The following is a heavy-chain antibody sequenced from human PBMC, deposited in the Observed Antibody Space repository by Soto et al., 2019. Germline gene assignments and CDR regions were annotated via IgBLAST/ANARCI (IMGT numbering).Heavy chain of an antibody. J-gene: IGHJ4*02. D-gene: IGHD3-9*01. Sequence: QITLKESGPTLVKPTQTLTLTCTFSGFSLSTSGVGVGWIRQPPGKALEWLALIYWDDDKRYSPSLKSRLTITKDTSKNQVVLTMTNMDPVDTATYYCAHRLSGRYFDWVLTSEGYFDYWGQGTLVTVSS. V-gene: IGHV2-5*02. CDR1: GFSLSTSGVG. CDR2: IYWDDDK. CDR3: AHRLSGRYFDWVLTSEGYFDY.